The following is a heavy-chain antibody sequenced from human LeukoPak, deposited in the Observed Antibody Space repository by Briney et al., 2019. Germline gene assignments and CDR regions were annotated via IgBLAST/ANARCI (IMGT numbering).Heavy chain of an antibody. CDR2: ISGSGGST. D-gene: IGHD3-22*01. CDR3: AKDPGGYYYDSSGQYYFDY. J-gene: IGHJ4*02. Sequence: GGSLRLSCAASGFTFSSYAMSWVRQAPGKGVYWVSAISGSGGSTYYADSVKGRFTISRDNSKNTMYLQMNSLRAEDTAVYYCAKDPGGYYYDSSGQYYFDYWGQGTLVTVSS. V-gene: IGHV3-23*01. CDR1: GFTFSSYA.